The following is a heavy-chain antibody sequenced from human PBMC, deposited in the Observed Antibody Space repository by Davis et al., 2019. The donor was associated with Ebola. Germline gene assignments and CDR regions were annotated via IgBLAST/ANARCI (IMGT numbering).Heavy chain of an antibody. J-gene: IGHJ4*02. CDR2: ISAYNGNT. CDR3: ATDLIPRWGDSSGYYSY. D-gene: IGHD3-22*01. CDR1: GYTFTSYG. V-gene: IGHV1-18*01. Sequence: ASVKVSCKASGYTFTSYGISWVRQAPGQGLEWMGWISAYNGNTNYAQKLQGRVTMTTDTSTSTAYMELSSLRSEDTAVYYCATDLIPRWGDSSGYYSYWGQGTLVTVSS.